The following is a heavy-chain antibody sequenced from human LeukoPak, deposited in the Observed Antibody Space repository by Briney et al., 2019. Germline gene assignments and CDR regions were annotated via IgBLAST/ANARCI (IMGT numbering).Heavy chain of an antibody. J-gene: IGHJ6*03. CDR2: ISSGSSYI. CDR1: GFTFSTYS. D-gene: IGHD2-2*01. Sequence: EGSQRLSCAASGFTFSTYSMNWLRQAPGKGLEWVSSISSGSSYIYYADSMKGRFTISRDDAKNSLYLQMNSLRAEDTAVYYCARYCSSSRCPYYYHMDVWGKGTTVTVSS. V-gene: IGHV3-21*01. CDR3: ARYCSSSRCPYYYHMDV.